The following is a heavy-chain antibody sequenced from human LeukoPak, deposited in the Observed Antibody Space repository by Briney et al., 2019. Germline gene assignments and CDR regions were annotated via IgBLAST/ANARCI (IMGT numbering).Heavy chain of an antibody. CDR1: GGSISSYY. Sequence: SETLSLTCTVSGGSISSYYWSWIRQPAGKGLEWIGRIYTSGSTNYNPSLKSRVTMSVDTTKNQFSLKLSSVTAADTAVYYCARELGGIAAVYYFDYWGQGTLVTVSS. CDR3: ARELGGIAAVYYFDY. D-gene: IGHD6-13*01. V-gene: IGHV4-4*07. J-gene: IGHJ4*02. CDR2: IYTSGST.